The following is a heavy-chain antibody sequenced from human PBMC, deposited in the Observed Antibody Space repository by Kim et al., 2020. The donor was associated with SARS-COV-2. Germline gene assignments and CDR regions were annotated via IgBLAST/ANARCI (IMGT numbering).Heavy chain of an antibody. D-gene: IGHD3-10*01. CDR2: INPNSGGT. Sequence: ASVKVSCKASGYTFTGYYMHWVRQAPGQGLEWMGWINPNSGGTNYAQKFQGRVTMTRDTSISTAYMELSRLRSDDTAVYYCARGGSRITMVRGVYDAFDIWGQGTMVTVSS. V-gene: IGHV1-2*02. CDR3: ARGGSRITMVRGVYDAFDI. J-gene: IGHJ3*02. CDR1: GYTFTGYY.